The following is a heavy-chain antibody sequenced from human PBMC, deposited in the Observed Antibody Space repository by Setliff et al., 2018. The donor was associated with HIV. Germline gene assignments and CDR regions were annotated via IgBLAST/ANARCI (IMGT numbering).Heavy chain of an antibody. Sequence: SETLSLTCGVSGGSISSGGYSWSWIRQPPGKGLEWIGYIYHTGSTNYNPSLKSRVTMSVDTSKNQFSLKLSSVTASDTAVYYCARHVDGGLWNAYYYYGLDVWGQGTAVTVSS. J-gene: IGHJ6*02. CDR2: IYHTGST. V-gene: IGHV4-30-2*01. CDR3: ARHVDGGLWNAYYYYGLDV. D-gene: IGHD3-3*01. CDR1: GGSISSGGYS.